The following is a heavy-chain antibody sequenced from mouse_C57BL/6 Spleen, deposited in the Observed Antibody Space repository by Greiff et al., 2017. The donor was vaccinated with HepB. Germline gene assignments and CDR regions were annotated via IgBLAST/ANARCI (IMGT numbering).Heavy chain of an antibody. D-gene: IGHD1-1*01. CDR2: IDPSDSYT. Sequence: QVQLQQPGAELVKPGASVKLSCKASGYTFTSYWMQWVKQRPGQGLEWIGEIDPSDSYTNYNQKFKGKATLTVDTSSSTAYMQLSSLTSEDSAVYYCALNPLITTGYFDVWGTGTTVTVSS. CDR1: GYTFTSYW. J-gene: IGHJ1*03. CDR3: ALNPLITTGYFDV. V-gene: IGHV1-50*01.